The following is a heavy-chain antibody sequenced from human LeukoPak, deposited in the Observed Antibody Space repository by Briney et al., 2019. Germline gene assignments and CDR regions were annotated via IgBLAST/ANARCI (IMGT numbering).Heavy chain of an antibody. J-gene: IGHJ4*02. D-gene: IGHD3-9*01. CDR1: GFTFSSYS. CDR2: ISSSSSTI. CDR3: ARDPYDILTGFDY. V-gene: IGHV3-48*01. Sequence: PGGSLRLSCAASGFTFSSYSMNWVRQAPGKGLEWVSYISSSSSTIYYADSVKGRFTISRDNAKNSLYLQMNSLRAEDTAVYYCARDPYDILTGFDYWGQGTLVTVSS.